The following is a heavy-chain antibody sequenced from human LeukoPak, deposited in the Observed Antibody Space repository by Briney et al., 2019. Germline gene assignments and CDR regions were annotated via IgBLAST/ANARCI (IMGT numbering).Heavy chain of an antibody. CDR2: ISWNSGSI. J-gene: IGHJ4*02. D-gene: IGHD3-3*01. CDR3: ATSSTIPIRAFDY. CDR1: GFTFDDYA. V-gene: IGHV3-9*01. Sequence: SGGSLRLSCAASGFTFDDYAMHWVRHAPGKGLEWVSGISWNSGSIVYADSVKGRFTISRDNAKNSLYLQMNSLRAEDTALYYCATSSTIPIRAFDYWGQGTLVTVSS.